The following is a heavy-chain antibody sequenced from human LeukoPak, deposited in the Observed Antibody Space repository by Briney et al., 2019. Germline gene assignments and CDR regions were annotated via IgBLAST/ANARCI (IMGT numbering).Heavy chain of an antibody. J-gene: IGHJ4*02. Sequence: SQTLSLTCTVSGGSISSGDYYWSWIRQPPGKGLEWIEYIYYSGSTYYNPSLKSRVTISVDTSKNQFSLKLSSVTAADTAVYYCARAYSGSYYGDPYYFDYWGQGTLVTVSS. CDR1: GGSISSGDYY. D-gene: IGHD1-26*01. V-gene: IGHV4-30-4*08. CDR3: ARAYSGSYYGDPYYFDY. CDR2: IYYSGST.